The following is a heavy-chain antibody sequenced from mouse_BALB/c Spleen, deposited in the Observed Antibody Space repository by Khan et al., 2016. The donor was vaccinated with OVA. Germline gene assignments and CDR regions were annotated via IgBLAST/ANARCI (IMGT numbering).Heavy chain of an antibody. J-gene: IGHJ3*01. D-gene: IGHD1-3*01. CDR3: AYHLTCAFAY. V-gene: IGHV5-6*01. Sequence: EVELVESGGDLVKPRGSLKLSCAASGFTFSSYSMSWVRQTPDKRLEWVASISSGGDYTYYPDSVTGRFTIYRDNAKDTLYLHMRGQKSEDIAMYYCAYHLTCAFAYWGQGTLVTVSA. CDR1: GFTFSSYS. CDR2: ISSGGDYT.